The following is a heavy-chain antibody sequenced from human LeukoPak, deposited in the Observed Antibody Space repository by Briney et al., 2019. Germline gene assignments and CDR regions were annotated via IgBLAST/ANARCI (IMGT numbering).Heavy chain of an antibody. CDR3: ARLKEGIDY. V-gene: IGHV4-39*01. Sequence: PSETLSLTCAVSGVSISGSSYFWGWIRQPPGKGLEWIGSIYYSGNTYYNPSLKSRVTISVDTSKNQFSLKLSSVTAADTAVYYCARLKEGIDYWGQGTLVTVSS. CDR2: IYYSGNT. J-gene: IGHJ4*02. CDR1: GVSISGSSYF. D-gene: IGHD3-10*01.